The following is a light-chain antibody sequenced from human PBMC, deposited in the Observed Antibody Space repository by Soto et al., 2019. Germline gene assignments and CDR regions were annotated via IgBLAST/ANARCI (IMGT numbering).Light chain of an antibody. J-gene: IGLJ2*01. CDR3: TSYTSKNSLV. CDR2: EVS. CDR1: SSDVGGYNY. V-gene: IGLV2-14*01. Sequence: QSALTQPASVSGSPGQSITISCTGTSSDVGGYNYVSWYQQHPGKAPKLMIYEVSNRPSGVSNRFSGSKSGNTASLIISGLRAEDEAAYYCTSYTSKNSLVFGGGTKLTVL.